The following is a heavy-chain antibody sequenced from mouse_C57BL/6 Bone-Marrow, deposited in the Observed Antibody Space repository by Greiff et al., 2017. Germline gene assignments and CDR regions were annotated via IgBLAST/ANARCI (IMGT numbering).Heavy chain of an antibody. CDR1: GYTFTGYW. CDR2: ILPGSGST. D-gene: IGHD2-5*01. Sequence: QVQLQQSGAELMKPGASVKLSCKATGYTFTGYWIEWVKQRPGHGLEWIGEILPGSGSTNYNEKFKGKATFTADTSSNTAYMQLSSLTTEDSAIYYCASGEAYYSNYQYYAMDYWGQGTSVTVSS. J-gene: IGHJ4*01. V-gene: IGHV1-9*01. CDR3: ASGEAYYSNYQYYAMDY.